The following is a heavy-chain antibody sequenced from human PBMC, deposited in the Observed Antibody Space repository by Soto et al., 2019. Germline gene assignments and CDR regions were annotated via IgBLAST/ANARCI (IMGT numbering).Heavy chain of an antibody. CDR1: EGTIGGVGYR. V-gene: IGHV4-30-4*08. CDR3: ARLRISMVRGVPYFDY. CDR2: IYYRGST. J-gene: IGHJ4*02. D-gene: IGHD3-10*01. Sequence: PSEPQRHTCTVSEGTIGGVGYRWILIRQPPGKGLEWIGYIYYRGSTYYNPSLKSRVSISIDTAKNQFSLQLNSVTAADTAVYYCARLRISMVRGVPYFDYWGRGTLVTVSS.